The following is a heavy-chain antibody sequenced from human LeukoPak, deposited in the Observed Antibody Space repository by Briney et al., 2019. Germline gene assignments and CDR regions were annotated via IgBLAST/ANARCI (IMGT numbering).Heavy chain of an antibody. V-gene: IGHV1-8*01. D-gene: IGHD3-22*01. CDR1: GYTFTSYD. J-gene: IGHJ5*02. CDR3: ARGAHVRMYDSNHNCFDP. Sequence: ASVKVSCKASGYTFTSYDINWVRQAPGQGLEWMGWMNPNSGNPDYAQKFQGRVTMTRNTSISTAYMELSSLRPEDTAVYYCARGAHVRMYDSNHNCFDPWGQGTLVTVSS. CDR2: MNPNSGNP.